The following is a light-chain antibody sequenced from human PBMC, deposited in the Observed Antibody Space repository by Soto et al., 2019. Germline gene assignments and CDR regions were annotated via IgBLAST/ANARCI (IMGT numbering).Light chain of an antibody. V-gene: IGKV3-15*01. Sequence: VLTQSPATLSVSPGGRATLSCRASQSVSTNVAWYQQKPGQGPRLLIYGASRRATGIPGRFSGSGSGTEFTLTISSLQSEDFAVYFCQQYSSWPPTFGQGTKVDIK. J-gene: IGKJ1*01. CDR2: GAS. CDR1: QSVSTN. CDR3: QQYSSWPPT.